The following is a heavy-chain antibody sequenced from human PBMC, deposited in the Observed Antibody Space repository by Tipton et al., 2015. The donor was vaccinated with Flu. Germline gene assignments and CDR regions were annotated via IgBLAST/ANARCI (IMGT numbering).Heavy chain of an antibody. D-gene: IGHD1-26*01. CDR2: IYPGDSDT. J-gene: IGHJ4*02. CDR1: GSALTNFW. Sequence: VQLVQSGAEVKKPGESLKISCKVSGSALTNFWIGWVRQMPGKGLEWMGIIYPGDSDTRYSPSFQGQVTISADKSISTAYLQWSSLKASDTAMYYCARHRVAGATPGLDYWGQGTLVTVSS. V-gene: IGHV5-51*01. CDR3: ARHRVAGATPGLDY.